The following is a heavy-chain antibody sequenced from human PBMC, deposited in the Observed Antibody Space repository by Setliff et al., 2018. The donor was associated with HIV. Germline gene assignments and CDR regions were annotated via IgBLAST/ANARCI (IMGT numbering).Heavy chain of an antibody. D-gene: IGHD5-12*01. Sequence: SETLSLTCTVSGGSISSYYWSWIRQPPGKGLEWIGYIYYSGSTNYNPSLKSRVTISVDTSKNQFSLKLSSVSAADTAVYYCARGRGYGGIDIWGQGTMVTVSS. CDR1: GGSISSYY. J-gene: IGHJ3*02. V-gene: IGHV4-59*08. CDR2: IYYSGST. CDR3: ARGRGYGGIDI.